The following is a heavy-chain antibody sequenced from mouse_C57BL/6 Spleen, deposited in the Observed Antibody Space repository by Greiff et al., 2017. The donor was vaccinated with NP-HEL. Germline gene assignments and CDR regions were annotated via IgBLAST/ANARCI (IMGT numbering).Heavy chain of an antibody. V-gene: IGHV5-6*02. J-gene: IGHJ4*01. CDR3: ARQNGYYAMDY. CDR2: ISSGGSYT. Sequence: MLVESGGDLVKPGGSLKLSCAASGFTFSSYGMSWVRQTPDKRLEWVATISSGGSYTYYPDSVKGRFTISRDNAKNTLYLQMSSLKSEDTAMYYCARQNGYYAMDYWGQGTSVTVSS. CDR1: GFTFSSYG.